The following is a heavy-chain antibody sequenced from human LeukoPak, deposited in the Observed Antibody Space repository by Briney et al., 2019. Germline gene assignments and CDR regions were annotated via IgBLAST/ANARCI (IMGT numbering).Heavy chain of an antibody. Sequence: PGGSLRLSCAASGFTFDDYAMHWVRQAPGKGLEWVSGISWNSGSIGYADSVKGRFTISRDNAKNSLYLQMNSLRAEDTALYYCAKGTGPTVTRGPDYWGQGTLVTVSS. CDR3: AKGTGPTVTRGPDY. CDR2: ISWNSGSI. V-gene: IGHV3-9*01. D-gene: IGHD4-17*01. CDR1: GFTFDDYA. J-gene: IGHJ4*02.